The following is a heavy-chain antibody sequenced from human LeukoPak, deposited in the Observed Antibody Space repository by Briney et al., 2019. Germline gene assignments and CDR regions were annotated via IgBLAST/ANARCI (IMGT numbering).Heavy chain of an antibody. D-gene: IGHD1-26*01. CDR2: IYPSGST. CDR1: GGSISSYY. V-gene: IGHV4-4*07. Sequence: SETLSLTCTVSGGSISSYYWSWIRQPAGKGLEWIGRIYPSGSTDYNPSLKSRVTMSVDTSKNQFSLKLSSVTAADTAVYYCAREGGSYNCFDPWGQGTLVTVSP. CDR3: AREGGSYNCFDP. J-gene: IGHJ5*02.